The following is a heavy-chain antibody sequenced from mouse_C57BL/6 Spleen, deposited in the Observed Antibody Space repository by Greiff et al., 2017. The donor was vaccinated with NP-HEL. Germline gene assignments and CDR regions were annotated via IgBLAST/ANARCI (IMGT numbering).Heavy chain of an antibody. V-gene: IGHV1-26*01. CDR1: GYTFTDYY. CDR3: ARRHRYFDY. CDR2: INPNNGGT. D-gene: IGHD6-1*01. Sequence: EVQLQQSGPELVKPGASVKISCKASGYTFTDYYMNWVKQSHGKSLEWIGDINPNNGGTSYNQKFKGKATLTVDKSSSTAYMELRSLTAEDSAVYYCARRHRYFDYWGQGTTLTVSS. J-gene: IGHJ2*01.